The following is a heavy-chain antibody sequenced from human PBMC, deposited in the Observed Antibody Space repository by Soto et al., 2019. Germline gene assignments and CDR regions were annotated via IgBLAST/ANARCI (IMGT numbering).Heavy chain of an antibody. CDR1: GGSISSGGYY. V-gene: IGHV4-31*03. CDR2: IYYSGST. J-gene: IGHJ6*02. Sequence: PSETLSLTCTVSGGSISSGGYYWSWIRQHPGKGLEWIGYIYYSGSTYYNPSLKSRVTISVDTSKNQFSLKLSSVTAADTAVYYCARDIVVVPAAQLPYYGMDVWGQGTTVTVSS. D-gene: IGHD2-2*01. CDR3: ARDIVVVPAAQLPYYGMDV.